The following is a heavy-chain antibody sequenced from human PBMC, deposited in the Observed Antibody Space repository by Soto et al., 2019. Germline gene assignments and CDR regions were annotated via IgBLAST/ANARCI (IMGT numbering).Heavy chain of an antibody. V-gene: IGHV4-39*01. J-gene: IGHJ4*02. D-gene: IGHD5-12*01. Sequence: PSETLSLTCTVSGGSISSNNYYWGWIRQPPGKGLEWIGSIYYTGSTSYNPSLKSRVTISVDTSKNQFSLKLSSVTAADTAVYYCARRRDGYKYFRYSGPGTLVTVSS. CDR1: GGSISSNNYY. CDR2: IYYTGST. CDR3: ARRRDGYKYFRY.